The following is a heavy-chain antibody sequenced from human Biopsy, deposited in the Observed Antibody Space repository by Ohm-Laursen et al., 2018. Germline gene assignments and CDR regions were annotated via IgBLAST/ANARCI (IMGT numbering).Heavy chain of an antibody. J-gene: IGHJ6*02. CDR1: GFTLSSYS. CDR2: ISSSSDNI. Sequence: SLRLSCAASGFTLSSYSMNWVRQTPGKGLAWVSTISSSSDNIYYVDSVKGRFTISRDNAKNSLYLQMNSLRAEDTAVYYCARSRGSSGIATIYYYGMDVWGQGITVTVSS. CDR3: ARSRGSSGIATIYYYGMDV. V-gene: IGHV3-21*01. D-gene: IGHD3-10*01.